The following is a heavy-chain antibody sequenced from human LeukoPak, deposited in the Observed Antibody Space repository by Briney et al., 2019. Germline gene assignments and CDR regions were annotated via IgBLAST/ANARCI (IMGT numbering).Heavy chain of an antibody. J-gene: IGHJ4*02. CDR1: GYTFTGYY. CDR2: INPNIDDT. CDR3: ARGLLVHESGGSGWYHL. D-gene: IGHD6-19*01. Sequence: ASVKVSSKSSGYTFTGYYIHWVRQAPGQGLEWMGWINPNIDDTNYAQNFQGRVTMTRDTSTSTAYMELTRLEFDDTAIYYCARGLLVHESGGSGWYHLWGQGTLVTVSS. V-gene: IGHV1-2*02.